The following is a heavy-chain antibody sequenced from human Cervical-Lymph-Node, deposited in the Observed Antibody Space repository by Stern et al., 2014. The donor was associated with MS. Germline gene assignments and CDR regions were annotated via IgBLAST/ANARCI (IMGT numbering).Heavy chain of an antibody. CDR2: ICGYNDNT. V-gene: IGHV1-18*01. J-gene: IGHJ5*02. Sequence: DQLVESGAEVKKPGASVKVSCKASGYTFTNYGISWGRQAPGPGLGWVGLICGYNDNTNYVEKFQGRVTMTTDTSTNTAYMELRSLRSDDTAVYYCARDPRVAVAGTGGGFDPWGQGTLVTVSS. CDR1: GYTFTNYG. CDR3: ARDPRVAVAGTGGGFDP. D-gene: IGHD6-19*01.